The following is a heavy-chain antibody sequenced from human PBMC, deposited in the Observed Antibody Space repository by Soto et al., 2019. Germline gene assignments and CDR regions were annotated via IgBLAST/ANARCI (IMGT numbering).Heavy chain of an antibody. CDR1: GFSLSTSTVS. Sequence: QITLKESGPTLVKPTQTLTLTCTFSGFSLSTSTVSVAWIRQPPGKALEWLALIYGDNVRIYSPSLKSRVTITKDTSRNQVVLTLTTVDPLDTATYYCAHSLGRGHGDYFDYWGQGTLVTVSS. J-gene: IGHJ4*02. CDR2: IYGDNVR. CDR3: AHSLGRGHGDYFDY. V-gene: IGHV2-5*02. D-gene: IGHD4-17*01.